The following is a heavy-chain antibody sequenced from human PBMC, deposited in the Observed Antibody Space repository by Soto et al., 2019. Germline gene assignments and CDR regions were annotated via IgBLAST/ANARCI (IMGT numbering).Heavy chain of an antibody. CDR1: GGSISSYN. CDR3: ARVQAGTIDY. D-gene: IGHD1-1*01. CDR2: IYYSGST. Sequence: NPSETLSLTCTVSGGSISSYNWSWLRQPPGKGLEWIGYIYYSGSTNHNPSLKSRVTISVDTSKNQFSLKLSSVSAADTAMYYCARVQAGTIDYWGQGALVTVSS. J-gene: IGHJ4*02. V-gene: IGHV4-59*01.